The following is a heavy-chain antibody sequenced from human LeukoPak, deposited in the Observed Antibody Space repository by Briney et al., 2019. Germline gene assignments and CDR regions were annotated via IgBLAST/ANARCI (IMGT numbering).Heavy chain of an antibody. CDR3: AKDRISRYYDILTGSFDY. D-gene: IGHD3-9*01. Sequence: PGGSLRLSCAASGFTFSSYWMHWVRQAPGKGLEWVAVISYDGSNKYYADSVKGRFTISRDNSKNTLYLQMNSLRAEDTAVYYCAKDRISRYYDILTGSFDYWGQGTLVTVSS. CDR2: ISYDGSNK. J-gene: IGHJ4*02. CDR1: GFTFSSYW. V-gene: IGHV3-30*18.